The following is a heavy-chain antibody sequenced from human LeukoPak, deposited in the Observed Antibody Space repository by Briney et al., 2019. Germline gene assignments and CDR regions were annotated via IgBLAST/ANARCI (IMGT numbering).Heavy chain of an antibody. CDR1: GYTFTSYG. D-gene: IGHD2-2*02. CDR2: ISAYNGNT. Sequence: ASVKVSCKASGYTFTSYGISWVRQAPGQGLEWMGWISAYNGNTNYAQKLQGRVTMTTDTSTSTAYMELRSLRSDDTAVYYCARAVRYCSSTGCYKSTFDIWGQGTMVTVSS. J-gene: IGHJ3*02. V-gene: IGHV1-18*01. CDR3: ARAVRYCSSTGCYKSTFDI.